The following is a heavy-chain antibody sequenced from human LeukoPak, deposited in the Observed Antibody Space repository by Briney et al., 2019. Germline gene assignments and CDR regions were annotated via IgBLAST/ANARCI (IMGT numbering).Heavy chain of an antibody. V-gene: IGHV3-23*01. Sequence: GGSLRLSCAASGFTFSSYAMSWVRQAPGKGLEWVSAISGSGGSTYYADSVKGRFTISRDNAKNSLYLQMNSLRAEDTAVYYCARGDSSGWTVDYWGQGTLVTVSS. CDR1: GFTFSSYA. D-gene: IGHD6-19*01. CDR3: ARGDSSGWTVDY. J-gene: IGHJ4*02. CDR2: ISGSGGST.